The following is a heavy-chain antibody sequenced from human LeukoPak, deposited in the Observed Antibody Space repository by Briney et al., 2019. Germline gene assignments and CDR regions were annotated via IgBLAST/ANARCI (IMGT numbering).Heavy chain of an antibody. V-gene: IGHV3-7*01. CDR3: ARALLGGYGSGSLQGSAPNY. D-gene: IGHD3-10*01. Sequence: SGGSLRLSCAASGFTFSNFWMSWVRQAPGKGLEWVANIKQDGSEKYYVNSVKGRFTISRDNAKNSLYLQMNSLRAEDTAVYYCARALLGGYGSGSLQGSAPNYWGQGTLVTVSS. CDR2: IKQDGSEK. CDR1: GFTFSNFW. J-gene: IGHJ4*02.